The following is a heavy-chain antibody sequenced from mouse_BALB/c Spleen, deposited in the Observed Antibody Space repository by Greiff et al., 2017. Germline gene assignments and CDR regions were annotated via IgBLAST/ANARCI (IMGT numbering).Heavy chain of an antibody. CDR2: IWAGGST. CDR1: GFSLTSYG. Sequence: VQVVESGPGLVAPSQSLSITCTVSGFSLTSYGVHWVRQPPGKGLEWLGVIWAGGSTNYNSALMSRLSISKDNSKSQVFLKMNSLQTDDTAMYYCARDDGYDEGYAMDYWGQGTSVTVSS. CDR3: ARDDGYDEGYAMDY. V-gene: IGHV2-9*02. D-gene: IGHD2-2*01. J-gene: IGHJ4*01.